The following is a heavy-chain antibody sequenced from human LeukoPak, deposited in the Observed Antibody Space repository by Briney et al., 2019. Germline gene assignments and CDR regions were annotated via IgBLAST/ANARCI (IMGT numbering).Heavy chain of an antibody. CDR1: GYTFTSYA. CDR2: INTNTGNP. Sequence: ASVKVSCKASGYTFTSYAMNWVRQAPGQGLEWMGWINTNTGNPTYAQGFTGRFVFSLDTSVSTAYLQISSLKAEDTAVYYCARLNDIYYYYGMDVWGQGTTVTVSS. J-gene: IGHJ6*02. CDR3: ARLNDIYYYYGMDV. V-gene: IGHV7-4-1*02.